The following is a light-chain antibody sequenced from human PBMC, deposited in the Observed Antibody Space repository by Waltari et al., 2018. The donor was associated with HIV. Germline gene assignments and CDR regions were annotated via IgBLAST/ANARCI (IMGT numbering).Light chain of an antibody. CDR1: NSNIGSNT. CDR2: GTT. CDR3: AAWDDSLNGEVV. Sequence: QSVLTQPPSASGTPGQRVTISCSGRNSNIGSNTLNWYQQLPGTAPKLLIYGTTQRPSGVPDRFSCSKSGTSASLAISGLQSEDEADYYCAAWDDSLNGEVVFGGGTKLTVL. J-gene: IGLJ2*01. V-gene: IGLV1-44*01.